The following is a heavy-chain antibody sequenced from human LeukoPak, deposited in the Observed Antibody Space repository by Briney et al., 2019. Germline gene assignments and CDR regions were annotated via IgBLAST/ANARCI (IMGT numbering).Heavy chain of an antibody. J-gene: IGHJ4*02. CDR2: IKEDGSEK. CDR1: GYTFSSYW. CDR3: VRAMDY. V-gene: IGHV3-7*03. Sequence: GGSLRLSCAASGYTFSSYWMTWVRQAPGKGLEWVANIKEDGSEKYYVDSVKGRFTISRDNARNSLYLQMNSLRAEDTAVYYCVRAMDYWGQGTLVTVSS.